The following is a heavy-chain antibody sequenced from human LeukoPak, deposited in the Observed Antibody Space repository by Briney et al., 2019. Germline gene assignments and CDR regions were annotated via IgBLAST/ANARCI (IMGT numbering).Heavy chain of an antibody. J-gene: IGHJ4*02. Sequence: SLRLSCRPSGFTFSDYAMSWVRQARGGGVVWVVFISSKAYGGTAEYAASVKGRFIISRDDSESIAYLQMHSLKTEDTAVYYCSRIAVRGEGFDYWGQGTLVTVSS. CDR1: GFTFSDYA. CDR3: SRIAVRGEGFDY. D-gene: IGHD6-6*01. CDR2: ISSKAYGGTA. V-gene: IGHV3-49*04.